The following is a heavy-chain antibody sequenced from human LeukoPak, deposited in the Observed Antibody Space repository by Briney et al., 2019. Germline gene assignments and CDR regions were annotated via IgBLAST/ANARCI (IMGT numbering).Heavy chain of an antibody. D-gene: IGHD3-9*01. CDR1: GFTFSSYS. CDR3: ALSSYYDILTGYYPFYYGMDV. CDR2: ISSSSSYI. J-gene: IGHJ6*04. Sequence: GGSLRLSCAASGFTFSSYSMNWVRQAPGKGLEWVSSISSSSSYIYYADSVKGRFTISRDKAKNSLYLQMNSLRAEDTAVYYCALSSYYDILTGYYPFYYGMDVWGKGTTVTVSS. V-gene: IGHV3-21*01.